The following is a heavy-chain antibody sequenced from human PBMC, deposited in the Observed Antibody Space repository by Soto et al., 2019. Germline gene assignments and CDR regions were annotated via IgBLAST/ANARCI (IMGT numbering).Heavy chain of an antibody. CDR3: ARVLEGEANAFDI. D-gene: IGHD2-21*01. Sequence: QVQLVESGGGVVQPGRSLRLSCAASGFTFSSYAMHWVRQAPGKGLEWVAVISYDGSNKYYADSVKGRFTISRDNSKNTLYLQMNSLRAEDTAVYYCARVLEGEANAFDIWGQGTMVTVSS. CDR2: ISYDGSNK. J-gene: IGHJ3*02. CDR1: GFTFSSYA. V-gene: IGHV3-30-3*01.